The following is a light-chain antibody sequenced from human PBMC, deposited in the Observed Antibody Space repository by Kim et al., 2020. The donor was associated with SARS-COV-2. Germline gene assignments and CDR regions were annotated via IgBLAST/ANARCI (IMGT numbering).Light chain of an antibody. CDR2: DAS. Sequence: GAVGDRVTITCRASQSINICLAWYQQKPGKAPNLLIYDASILESGVPSRFSGSGSGTDFTLTISSLQPDDFATYYCQKYNSAPWTFGQGTKVDIK. CDR1: QSINIC. V-gene: IGKV1-5*01. J-gene: IGKJ1*01. CDR3: QKYNSAPWT.